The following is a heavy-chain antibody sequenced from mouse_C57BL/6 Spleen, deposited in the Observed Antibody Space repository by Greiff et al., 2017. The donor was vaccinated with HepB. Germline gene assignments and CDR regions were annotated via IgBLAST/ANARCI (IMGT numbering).Heavy chain of an antibody. CDR2: IYPGDGDT. V-gene: IGHV1-82*01. D-gene: IGHD1-1*01. J-gene: IGHJ1*03. Sequence: VQLQQSGPELVKPGASVKISCKASGYAFSSSWMNWVKQRPGKGLEWIGRIYPGDGDTNYNGKFKGKATLTADKSSSTAYMQLSSLTSDDSAVYFCARSKYYGSSYGYFDVWGTGTTVTVSS. CDR3: ARSKYYGSSYGYFDV. CDR1: GYAFSSSW.